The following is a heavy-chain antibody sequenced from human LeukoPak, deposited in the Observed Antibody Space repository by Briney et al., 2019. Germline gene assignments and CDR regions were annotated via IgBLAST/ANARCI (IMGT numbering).Heavy chain of an antibody. D-gene: IGHD3-22*01. CDR1: GFTFSSYG. V-gene: IGHV3-30*18. J-gene: IGHJ3*02. CDR2: ISYNGSNK. CDR3: AKGSGYYDSSGYXAFDI. Sequence: GGSLRLSCAASGFTFSSYGMHWVRQAPGKGLEWVAVISYNGSNKDYADSVKGRFTISRDNSKNTLYLQMNSLRAEDTAVYYCAKGSGYYDSSGYXAFDIWGQGTMVTVSS.